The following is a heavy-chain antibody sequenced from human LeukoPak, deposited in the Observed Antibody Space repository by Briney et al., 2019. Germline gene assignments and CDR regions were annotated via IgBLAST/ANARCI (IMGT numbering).Heavy chain of an antibody. D-gene: IGHD3-10*01. CDR2: INHSGST. V-gene: IGHV4-34*01. Sequence: PSETLSLTCAVYGGSLSGYYWSWIRQPPGKGLEWIGEINHSGSTNYNPSLKSRVTISVDTSKNQFSLKLSSVTAADTAVYYCARGPQRITMVRGVISQGRWFDPWGQGTLVTVSS. CDR3: ARGPQRITMVRGVISQGRWFDP. CDR1: GGSLSGYY. J-gene: IGHJ5*02.